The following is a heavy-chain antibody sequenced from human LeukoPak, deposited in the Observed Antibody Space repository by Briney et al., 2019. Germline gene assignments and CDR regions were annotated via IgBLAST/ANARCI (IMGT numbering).Heavy chain of an antibody. CDR3: ARGAIQLWLLRSNWFDP. CDR2: IYHSGST. V-gene: IGHV4-38-2*02. D-gene: IGHD5-18*01. CDR1: GYSISSGYY. Sequence: PSETLSLTCTVSGYSISSGYYWGWIRQPPGKGLEWIGSIYHSGSTYYNPSLKSRVTISVDTSKNQFSLKLSSVTAADTAVYYCARGAIQLWLLRSNWFDPWGQGTLVTVSS. J-gene: IGHJ5*02.